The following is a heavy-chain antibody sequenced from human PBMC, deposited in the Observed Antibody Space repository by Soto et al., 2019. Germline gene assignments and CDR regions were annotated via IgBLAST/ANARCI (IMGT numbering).Heavy chain of an antibody. J-gene: IGHJ5*02. Sequence: QVQLQQWGAGLLKPSETLSLTCAVYGGSFSGYYWSWIRQPPGKGLEWIGEINHSGSTNYNPSLKSRVTISVDTSKNQFSLKLSSVTAADTAVYYCARYGAVAGTYNWFDPWGQGTLVTVSS. V-gene: IGHV4-34*01. CDR2: INHSGST. D-gene: IGHD6-19*01. CDR1: GGSFSGYY. CDR3: ARYGAVAGTYNWFDP.